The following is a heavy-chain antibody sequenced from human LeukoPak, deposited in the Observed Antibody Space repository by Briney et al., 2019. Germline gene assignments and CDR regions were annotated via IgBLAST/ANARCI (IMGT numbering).Heavy chain of an antibody. CDR2: INHNSGVT. V-gene: IGHV1-2*02. J-gene: IGHJ5*02. D-gene: IGHD2-21*02. CDR3: TRDAGGGDCYSCPIWFDP. Sequence: ASVKVSCKASGYTFTGYYMHWVRQAPGQGLDWMGWINHNSGVTKYAQKFKGRVTMTSDTSISTAYMELSRLRSDDTAVYYCTRDAGGGDCYSCPIWFDPWCQGTLVTVSS. CDR1: GYTFTGYY.